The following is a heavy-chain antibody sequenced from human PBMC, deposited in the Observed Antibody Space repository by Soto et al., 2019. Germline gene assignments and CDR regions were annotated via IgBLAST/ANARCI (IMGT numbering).Heavy chain of an antibody. D-gene: IGHD6-13*01. V-gene: IGHV4-39*01. CDR2: IYYSGST. CDR3: ARQKRIAAAEMVDY. J-gene: IGHJ4*02. CDR1: GGSISSSSYY. Sequence: SETLSLTCTVSGGSISSSSYYWGWIRQPPGKGLEWIGSIYYSGSTYYNPSLKSRVTISVDTSKNQFSLKLSSVTAADTAVYYCARQKRIAAAEMVDYWGQGTLVTVSS.